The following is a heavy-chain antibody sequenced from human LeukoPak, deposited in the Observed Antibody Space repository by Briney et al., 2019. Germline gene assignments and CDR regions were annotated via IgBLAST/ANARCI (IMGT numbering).Heavy chain of an antibody. D-gene: IGHD3-22*01. J-gene: IGHJ4*02. CDR3: ARAYYDSSGYFLY. V-gene: IGHV3-21*01. CDR2: ISSSSSYI. CDR1: GFTFSSYS. Sequence: GGSLRLSCAASGFTFSSYSMNWGGQAPGKGLEGGSSISSSSSYIYYADSVKGRFTISRDNAKNSLYLQMNSLRAEDTAVYYCARAYYDSSGYFLYWGQGTLVTVSS.